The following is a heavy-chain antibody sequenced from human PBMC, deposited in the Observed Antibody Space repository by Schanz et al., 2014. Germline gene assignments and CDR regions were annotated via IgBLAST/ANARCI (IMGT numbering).Heavy chain of an antibody. V-gene: IGHV3-23*01. D-gene: IGHD3-16*01. CDR2: IGVDGTTT. Sequence: EVQLMESGGGLVKPGGSLRLSCAASGFIFGSSVMAWVRQAPGKGLEWVSVIGVDGTTTYYADSVRGRFTISRDNSKNTLYLQMNSLRPEDTALYYCTRVTISPGGHGLDVWGQGTTXTVSS. CDR3: TRVTISPGGHGLDV. J-gene: IGHJ6*02. CDR1: GFIFGSSV.